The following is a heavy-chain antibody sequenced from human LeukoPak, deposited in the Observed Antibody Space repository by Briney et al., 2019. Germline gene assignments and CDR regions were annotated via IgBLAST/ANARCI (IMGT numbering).Heavy chain of an antibody. J-gene: IGHJ6*02. V-gene: IGHV4-59*01. CDR1: GGSFSGYY. CDR2: IYYSGST. Sequence: SETLSLTCAVYGGSFSGYYWSWIRQPPGKGLEWIGYIYYSGSTNYNPSLKSRVTISVDTSKNQFSLKLSSVTAADTAVYYCARDGYGSGSYPGYYYYGMDVWGQGTTVTVSS. D-gene: IGHD3-10*01. CDR3: ARDGYGSGSYPGYYYYGMDV.